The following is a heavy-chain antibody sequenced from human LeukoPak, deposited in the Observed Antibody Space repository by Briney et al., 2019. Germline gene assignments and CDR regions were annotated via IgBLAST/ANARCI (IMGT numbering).Heavy chain of an antibody. CDR2: MYHSGNT. CDR1: GYSISSGYY. V-gene: IGHV4-38-2*02. J-gene: IGHJ4*02. CDR3: ARSRFGISGSYY. D-gene: IGHD3-10*01. Sequence: SETLSLTCTVSGYSISSGYYWGWIRQPPGKGLEWIGSMYHSGNTFYNPSLKSRVTISVDTSKNQFSLKLSSVTAADTAVYYCARSRFGISGSYYWGQGTLVTVSS.